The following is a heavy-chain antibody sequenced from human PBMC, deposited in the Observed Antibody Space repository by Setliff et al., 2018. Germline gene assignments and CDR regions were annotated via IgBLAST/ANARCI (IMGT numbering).Heavy chain of an antibody. Sequence: GASVKVSCKASGGTFISFGISWVRQAPGQGLEWMGGIIPNLGRVKYAQRSQDRATITAEESTTTAYMELISLRSDDTAVYYCAINVHTAGGADFWGQGTLVTVSS. CDR1: GGTFISFG. CDR2: IIPNLGRV. CDR3: AINVHTAGGADF. D-gene: IGHD1-26*01. J-gene: IGHJ4*02. V-gene: IGHV1-69*10.